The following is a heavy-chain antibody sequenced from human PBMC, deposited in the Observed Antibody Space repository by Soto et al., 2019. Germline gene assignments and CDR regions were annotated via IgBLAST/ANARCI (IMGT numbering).Heavy chain of an antibody. V-gene: IGHV1-18*01. J-gene: IGHJ4*02. D-gene: IGHD3-10*01. CDR2: ISGYNGNT. CDR1: GYTFASYA. Sequence: QVQLVQSGAEVKEPGSSVKVSCKGSGYTFASYAISWVRQAPGQGLEWMGWISGYNGNTNYAQKLQGRVTMTTDTYTSTAYMELRSLRSDDTAVYYCARDSGGEFGDDWGQGTLVTVSS. CDR3: ARDSGGEFGDD.